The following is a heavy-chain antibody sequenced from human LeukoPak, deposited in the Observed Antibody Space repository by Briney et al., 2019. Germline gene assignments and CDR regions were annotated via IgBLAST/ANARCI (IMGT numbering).Heavy chain of an antibody. CDR2: ISGSGGST. Sequence: GGSLRLSCAASGFTFSSYAISWVRQAPGKGLEWVSAISGSGGSTYYADSVKGRFTISRDNSKNTLYLQMNSLRAEDTAVYYCAKEAEYCSGGSCQPWYNYWGQGTLVTVSS. J-gene: IGHJ4*02. CDR3: AKEAEYCSGGSCQPWYNY. V-gene: IGHV3-23*01. CDR1: GFTFSSYA. D-gene: IGHD2-15*01.